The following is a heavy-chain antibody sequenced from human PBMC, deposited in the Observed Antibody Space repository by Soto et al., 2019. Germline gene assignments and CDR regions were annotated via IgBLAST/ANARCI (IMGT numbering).Heavy chain of an antibody. V-gene: IGHV3-72*01. CDR2: IRNKPNGHTT. CDR1: GFTFIGHY. D-gene: IGHD2-21*01. J-gene: IGHJ4*02. Sequence: EVQLVESGGGLVQPGGSLRLSCEGYGFTFIGHYMDWVRQAPGKGLEWLGRIRNKPNGHTTAYAASVKGRFTISRDDSKNLVLMQMNSLKSEVTALYYCSTTVITAPLIEYWGQGTLVAVSS. CDR3: STTVITAPLIEY.